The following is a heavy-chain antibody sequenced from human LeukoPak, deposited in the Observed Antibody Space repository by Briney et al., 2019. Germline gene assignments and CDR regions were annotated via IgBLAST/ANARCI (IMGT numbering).Heavy chain of an antibody. Sequence: SEALSLTCTVSGVSISSSNSYWGWIRQPPGKGLEWIGSIYYTGNTYYNASLKSRVTISIDTPKNHISLRLTSVTATATAMYYCARQTGSGLFTLPGGQGTLVTVSS. V-gene: IGHV4-39*01. D-gene: IGHD3/OR15-3a*01. J-gene: IGHJ4*02. CDR3: ARQTGSGLFTLP. CDR1: GVSISSSNSY. CDR2: IYYTGNT.